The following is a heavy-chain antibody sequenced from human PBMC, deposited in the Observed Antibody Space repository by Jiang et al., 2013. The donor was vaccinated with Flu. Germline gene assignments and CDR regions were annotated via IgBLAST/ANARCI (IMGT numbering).Heavy chain of an antibody. CDR2: ISWNSGDR. D-gene: IGHD2-2*01. CDR1: GFTFDDYA. J-gene: IGHJ4*02. V-gene: IGHV3-9*01. Sequence: VQLLESVGGLVQPGRSLRLSCAASGFTFDDYAMHWVRQAPGKGLEWVSSISWNSGDRVYADSVKGRFTISRDNAKNSLFLQMNSLRAEDTAFYYCAKGYCSSTSCPDDYWGQGTLVTVSS. CDR3: AKGYCSSTSCPDDY.